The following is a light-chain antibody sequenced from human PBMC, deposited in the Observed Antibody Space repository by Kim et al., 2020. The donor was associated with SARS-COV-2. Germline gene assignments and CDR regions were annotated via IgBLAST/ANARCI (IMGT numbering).Light chain of an antibody. CDR1: QHVGKC. CDR2: TAS. V-gene: IGKV1-39*01. Sequence: DIQMTQSPSSLSASVGDRVTITCRTSQHVGKCLNWYQQRPGKAPTPLIFTASTLQAGVPSRFSGSGSGTSFTLIINILEPEDFATYYCQQSYMTPYTFGQGTKLEI. J-gene: IGKJ2*01. CDR3: QQSYMTPYT.